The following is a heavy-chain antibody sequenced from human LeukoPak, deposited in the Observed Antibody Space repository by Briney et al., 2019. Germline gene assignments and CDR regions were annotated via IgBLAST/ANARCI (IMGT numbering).Heavy chain of an antibody. V-gene: IGHV1-18*01. CDR1: GYTFTSYG. D-gene: IGHD2-2*01. CDR3: ARIGGCSSTSCYVGDWFDP. CDR2: ISAYNGNT. Sequence: GASVKVSCKASGYTFTSYGISWVRQAPGQGLEWMGWISAYNGNTNYAQKLQGRVTMTTDTSTSTAYMELRSLRSDDTAVYYCARIGGCSSTSCYVGDWFDPWGKGTLVTVSS. J-gene: IGHJ5*02.